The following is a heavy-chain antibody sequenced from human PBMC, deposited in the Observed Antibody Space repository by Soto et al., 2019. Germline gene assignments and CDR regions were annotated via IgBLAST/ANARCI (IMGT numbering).Heavy chain of an antibody. Sequence: GASVKVSCKASGYTFTGYYIHWVRQAPGQGLEWMGWINPNSGGTNYAQKFQGRVTMTRDTSISTAYMELSRLRSDDTAVYYCARERRYYDSSGYSGIDYWGQGTLVTVSS. V-gene: IGHV1-2*02. J-gene: IGHJ4*02. CDR2: INPNSGGT. D-gene: IGHD3-22*01. CDR1: GYTFTGYY. CDR3: ARERRYYDSSGYSGIDY.